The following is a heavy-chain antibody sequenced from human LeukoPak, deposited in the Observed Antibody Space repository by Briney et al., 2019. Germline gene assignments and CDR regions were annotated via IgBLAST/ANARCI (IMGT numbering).Heavy chain of an antibody. J-gene: IGHJ5*02. CDR3: ARGWGRKALRFLESVVS. D-gene: IGHD3-3*01. CDR1: GGTFRSNA. CDR2: ITPIFGTA. V-gene: IGHV1-69*13. Sequence: ASVKVSCKASGGTFRSNAISWVRQAPGQGLEWMGGITPIFGTANYAQKFQGRVTITAVESMSTAYMELSSLRSEDTAVYYCARGWGRKALRFLESVVSWGQGTLVTVSS.